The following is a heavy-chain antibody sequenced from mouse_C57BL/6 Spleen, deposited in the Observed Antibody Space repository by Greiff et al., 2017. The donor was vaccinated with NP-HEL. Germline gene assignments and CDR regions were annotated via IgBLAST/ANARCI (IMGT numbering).Heavy chain of an antibody. CDR2: ISSGGSYT. Sequence: EVKVEESGGDLVKPGGSLKLSCAASGFTFSSYGMSWVRQTPDKRLEWVATISSGGSYTYYPDSVKGRFTISRDNAKNTLYLQMSSLKYEHTAMYSCAKPAAYYCNAGAMDYWGQGTTVTVSS. D-gene: IGHD2-10*01. CDR1: GFTFSSYG. J-gene: IGHJ4*01. CDR3: AKPAAYYCNAGAMDY. V-gene: IGHV5-6*02.